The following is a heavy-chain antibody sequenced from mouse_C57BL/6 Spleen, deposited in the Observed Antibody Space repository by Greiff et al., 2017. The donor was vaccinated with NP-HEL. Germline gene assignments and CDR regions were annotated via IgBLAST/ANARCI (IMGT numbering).Heavy chain of an antibody. D-gene: IGHD2-4*01. J-gene: IGHJ1*03. CDR2: ISYDGSN. V-gene: IGHV3-6*01. CDR1: GYSITSGYY. Sequence: DVQLQESGPGLVKPSQSLSLTCSVTGYSITSGYYWNWIRQFPGNKLEWMGDISYDGSNNYNPSLKNRISITRDTSKNQFFLKLNSVTTEDTATYYCASYYDYDDGYFDVWGTGTTVTVSS. CDR3: ASYYDYDDGYFDV.